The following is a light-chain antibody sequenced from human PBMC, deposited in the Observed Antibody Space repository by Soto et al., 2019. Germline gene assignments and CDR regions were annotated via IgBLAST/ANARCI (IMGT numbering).Light chain of an antibody. CDR3: QQFRNWPWT. V-gene: IGKV3D-20*02. CDR2: AGS. Sequence: EIVLTQSPATLSLSPGEIATLSCRASQSVSSSYLAWYQQKPGQAPRLLIHAGSTRATGIPARISGSGSGTEFTLTISSLQSEDFAVYYCQQFRNWPWTFGQGTKVDIK. CDR1: QSVSSSY. J-gene: IGKJ1*01.